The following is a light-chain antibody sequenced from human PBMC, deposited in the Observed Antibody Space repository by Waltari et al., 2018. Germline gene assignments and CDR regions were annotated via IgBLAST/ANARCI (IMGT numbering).Light chain of an antibody. V-gene: IGLV1-40*01. CDR2: GNS. CDR1: SSNLRAGCA. CDR3: QSYDSSLSGFYV. J-gene: IGLJ1*01. Sequence: QSVLTQPPSVSGAPGQRVTISSTGSSSNLRAGCAVPWHPQLPGTAPKLLIYGNSNRPSGVPDRFSGSKSGTSASLAITGLQAEDEADYYCQSYDSSLSGFYVFGTGTKVTVL.